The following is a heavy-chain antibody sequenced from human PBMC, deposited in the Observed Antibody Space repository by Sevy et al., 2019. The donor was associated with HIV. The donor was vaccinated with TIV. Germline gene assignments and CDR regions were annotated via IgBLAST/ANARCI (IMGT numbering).Heavy chain of an antibody. J-gene: IGHJ6*02. Sequence: GGSLRLSCAASGFTFSHYWMTWVRQAPGQGPKWVANIKGDGSEKYYVDSVRGRFTISRDNAKNSLYLQMNSLRGEDTALYYCARDCNSATCLWGLDVWGQGTTVTVSS. CDR2: IKGDGSEK. CDR3: ARDCNSATCLWGLDV. D-gene: IGHD1-26*01. CDR1: GFTFSHYW. V-gene: IGHV3-7*03.